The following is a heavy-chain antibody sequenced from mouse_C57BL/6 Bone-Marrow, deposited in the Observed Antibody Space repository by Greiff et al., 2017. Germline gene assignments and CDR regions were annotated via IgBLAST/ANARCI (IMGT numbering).Heavy chain of an antibody. J-gene: IGHJ1*03. V-gene: IGHV1-72*01. CDR3: ARGGLLRYFDV. CDR2: IDPNSGGT. CDR1: GYTFTSYW. D-gene: IGHD1-1*01. Sequence: QVQLQQPGAELVQPGASVKLSCKASGYTFTSYWMHWVKQRPGRGLEWIGRIDPNSGGTKYNEKFKGKATLTVDKPSSTAYMQLSSLTSEDSAVYYCARGGLLRYFDVWGTGTTVTVSS.